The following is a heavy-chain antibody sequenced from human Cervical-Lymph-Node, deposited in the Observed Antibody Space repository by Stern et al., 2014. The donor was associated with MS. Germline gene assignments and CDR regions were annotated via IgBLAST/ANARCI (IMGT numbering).Heavy chain of an antibody. J-gene: IGHJ3*02. V-gene: IGHV5-51*03. CDR3: AKIRGSYPDAFDI. CDR2: IYPDASDI. Sequence: EVQLVESGAVVKKPGESLKISCEGSGYIFTNYWIGWVRQMPGKGLEWMGIIYPDASDIRYSPSFQGQVTISVDKSISTAYLQWSSLKASDTAMYYCAKIRGSYPDAFDIWGQGTLVTVSS. D-gene: IGHD1-26*01. CDR1: GYIFTNYW.